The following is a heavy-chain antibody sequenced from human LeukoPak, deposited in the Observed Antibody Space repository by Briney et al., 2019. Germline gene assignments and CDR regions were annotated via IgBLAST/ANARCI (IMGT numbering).Heavy chain of an antibody. CDR1: GFTFSSYW. Sequence: GGSLRLSCAASGFTFSSYWMHWVRQAPGKGLVWVSRINTDGSSTSYADSVKGRFTISRDNAKNTLYLQMNSLRAEDTAVYDCARERAATGFDYWGQETLVTVSS. CDR3: ARERAATGFDY. CDR2: INTDGSST. D-gene: IGHD6-25*01. V-gene: IGHV3-74*01. J-gene: IGHJ4*02.